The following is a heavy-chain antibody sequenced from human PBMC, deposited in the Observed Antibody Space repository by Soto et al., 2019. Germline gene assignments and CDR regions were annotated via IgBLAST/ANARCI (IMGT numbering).Heavy chain of an antibody. Sequence: SVKVACKAAGGTFSSYAISWVRQAPGQGLEWMGGIIPIFGTANYAQKFQGRVTITADESTSTAYMELSSLRSEDTAVYYCARSDYYDSSGSLAYWGQGTLVTVSS. V-gene: IGHV1-69*13. CDR2: IIPIFGTA. D-gene: IGHD3-22*01. CDR1: GGTFSSYA. J-gene: IGHJ4*02. CDR3: ARSDYYDSSGSLAY.